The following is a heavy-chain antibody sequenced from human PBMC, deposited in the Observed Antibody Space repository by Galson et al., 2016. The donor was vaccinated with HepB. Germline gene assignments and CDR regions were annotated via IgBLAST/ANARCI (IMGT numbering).Heavy chain of an antibody. V-gene: IGHV1-69*13. Sequence: SVKVSCKASGGTFSSYTISWVRQAPGQGLEWMGGNIPIFGTTDHVQKFQGRVTITADESTSTAYMELSSLRSDDTAVYYCARGDLGYYYDSSGFYLKFDYWGQGTLVTVSP. D-gene: IGHD3-22*01. CDR1: GGTFSSYT. CDR2: NIPIFGTT. J-gene: IGHJ4*02. CDR3: ARGDLGYYYDSSGFYLKFDY.